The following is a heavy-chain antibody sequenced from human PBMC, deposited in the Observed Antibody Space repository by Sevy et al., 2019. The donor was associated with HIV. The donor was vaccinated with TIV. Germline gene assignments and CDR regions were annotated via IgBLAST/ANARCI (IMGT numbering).Heavy chain of an antibody. D-gene: IGHD2-2*01. Sequence: GGSLRLSCAASGFTFSSYAMSWVRQAPGKGLEWVSAISGSGGSTYYADSVKGRFTLSRDNSKNTLYLQVNSLRAEDTAVYYCAKDAGVPAARGTVRFYYYYMDVWGKGTTVTVSS. CDR2: ISGSGGST. V-gene: IGHV3-23*01. CDR1: GFTFSSYA. CDR3: AKDAGVPAARGTVRFYYYYMDV. J-gene: IGHJ6*03.